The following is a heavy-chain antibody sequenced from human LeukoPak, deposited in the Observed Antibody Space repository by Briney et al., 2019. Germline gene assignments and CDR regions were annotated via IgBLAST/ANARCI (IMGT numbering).Heavy chain of an antibody. CDR2: IKQDGSEK. J-gene: IGHJ4*02. CDR3: VTTYYDFWSGYFPSDY. Sequence: RGCLRLSCAASGFTFSSYWMSWVRQAPGKGLEWVANIKQDGSEKYYVDSVKGRFTISRDNAKNSLYLQKNSLRAEDTAVYYCVTTYYDFWSGYFPSDYWGQGTLVTVSS. CDR1: GFTFSSYW. V-gene: IGHV3-7*01. D-gene: IGHD3-3*01.